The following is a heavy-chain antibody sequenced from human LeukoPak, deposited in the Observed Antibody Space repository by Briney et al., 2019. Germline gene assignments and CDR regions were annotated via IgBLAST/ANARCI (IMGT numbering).Heavy chain of an antibody. CDR3: ARDGEGGYYDSSGYYFAY. J-gene: IGHJ4*02. V-gene: IGHV4-59*01. Sequence: SETLSLTCTVSGGSISSYYWSWVRQPPGKGLEWIGYIFDTENTNYNPSLKSRVTISVDTSKNQFSLKLNSVTAADTAVYYCARDGEGGYYDSSGYYFAYWGQGTLVTVSS. CDR2: IFDTENT. D-gene: IGHD3-22*01. CDR1: GGSISSYY.